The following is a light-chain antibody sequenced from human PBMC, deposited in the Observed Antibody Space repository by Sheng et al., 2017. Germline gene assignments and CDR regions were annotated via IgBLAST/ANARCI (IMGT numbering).Light chain of an antibody. CDR3: NSRDSSGNHPV. CDR2: GKN. J-gene: IGLJ2*01. CDR1: SLRSYY. Sequence: SSELTQDPAVSVALGQTVRITCQGDSLRSYYASWYQQKPGXAPVLVIYGKNNRPSGIPDRFSGSSSGNTASLTITGAQAEDEADYYCNSRDSSGNHPVFGGGTKLTVL. V-gene: IGLV3-19*01.